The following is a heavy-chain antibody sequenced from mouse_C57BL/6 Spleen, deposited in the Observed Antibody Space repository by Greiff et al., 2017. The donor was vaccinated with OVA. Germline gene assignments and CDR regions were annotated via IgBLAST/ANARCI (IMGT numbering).Heavy chain of an antibody. CDR3: AREDYGRYAMDY. V-gene: IGHV5-4*01. CDR2: ISDGGSYT. J-gene: IGHJ4*01. CDR1: GFTFSSYG. Sequence: EVKLVESGGGLVKPGGSLKLSCAASGFTFSSYGMSWVRQMPEKRLEWVATISDGGSYTYYPNNVKGRFTISRDNAKNNLYLQMSNLKSEDTAMYYCAREDYGRYAMDYWGQGTSVTVSS. D-gene: IGHD1-1*01.